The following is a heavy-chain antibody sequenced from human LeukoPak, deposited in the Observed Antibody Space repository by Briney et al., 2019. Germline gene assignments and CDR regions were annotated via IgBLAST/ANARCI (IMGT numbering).Heavy chain of an antibody. D-gene: IGHD1-1*01. Sequence: SETLSLTCAVYGGSFSGYYWSWIRQPPGKGLEWIGEINHSGSTNYNPSLKSRVTISADTSKTQFSLKLSSVTAAETAVYYCAREVGIRDYYYGMDVWGQGTTVTVSS. CDR1: GGSFSGYY. J-gene: IGHJ6*02. CDR2: INHSGST. V-gene: IGHV4-34*01. CDR3: AREVGIRDYYYGMDV.